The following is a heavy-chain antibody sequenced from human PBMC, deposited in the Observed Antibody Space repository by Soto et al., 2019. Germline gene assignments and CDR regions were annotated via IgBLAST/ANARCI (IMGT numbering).Heavy chain of an antibody. CDR1: GGSISSSSYY. V-gene: IGHV4-39*01. CDR3: ARQTRRPSCLGCFDY. J-gene: IGHJ4*02. CDR2: IYYSGST. D-gene: IGHD2-15*01. Sequence: PSETLSLTCTVSGGSISSSSYYWGWIRQPPGKGLEWIGSIYYSGSTYYNPYLKSRVTISENTSKNQFSLKLSSVTAADTAVYYCARQTRRPSCLGCFDYWGQGTLVTVSS.